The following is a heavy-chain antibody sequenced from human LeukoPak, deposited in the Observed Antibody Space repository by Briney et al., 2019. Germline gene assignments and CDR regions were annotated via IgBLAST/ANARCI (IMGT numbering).Heavy chain of an antibody. J-gene: IGHJ4*02. CDR3: ARVQRWGYSNYFDY. CDR1: GFTFDDYG. D-gene: IGHD4-11*01. CDR2: IHWNGDST. Sequence: GGSLRLSCVASGFTFDDYGMSWVRQAPGKVLEWVSGIHWNGDSTGYADSVKGRFTISRDNAKNSLYLQMNSLRAEDTALYYCARVQRWGYSNYFDYWGQGTLVTVSS. V-gene: IGHV3-20*04.